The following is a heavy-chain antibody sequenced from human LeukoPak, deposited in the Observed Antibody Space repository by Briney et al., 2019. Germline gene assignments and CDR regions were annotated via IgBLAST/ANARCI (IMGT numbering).Heavy chain of an antibody. J-gene: IGHJ1*01. CDR1: GFTFSSYA. V-gene: IGHV3-23*01. CDR3: AKAEWELLGYFQH. Sequence: GGSLRLSCAASGFTFSSYAMSWVRQAPGKGLEWVSAISGSGDSTYYADSVKGRFTISRDNSKNTLYLQMNSLRAEDTAVYYCAKAEWELLGYFQHWGQGTLVTVSS. CDR2: ISGSGDST. D-gene: IGHD1-26*01.